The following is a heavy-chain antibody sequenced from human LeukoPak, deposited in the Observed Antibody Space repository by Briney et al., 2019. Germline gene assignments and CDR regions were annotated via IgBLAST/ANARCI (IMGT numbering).Heavy chain of an antibody. D-gene: IGHD2-2*01. CDR2: INHSGSS. Sequence: PSETLSLTCAVSGGSFSGYYWSWIRQPPGTGLEWIGEINHSGSSNYNPSLKSRVTISVDTSKNQFSLKLSSVTAADTAVYYCARPGDCSGISCYGNFDYWGQGTLVTVSS. CDR3: ARPGDCSGISCYGNFDY. CDR1: GGSFSGYY. V-gene: IGHV4-34*01. J-gene: IGHJ4*02.